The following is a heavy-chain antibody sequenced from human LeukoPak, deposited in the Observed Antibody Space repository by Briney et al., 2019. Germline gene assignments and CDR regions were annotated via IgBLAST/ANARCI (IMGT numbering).Heavy chain of an antibody. CDR1: GYTFTGYY. Sequence: ASLKVSCKASGYTFTGYYMHWVRQAPGQRLEWMGWINPNSGGTNYAQKFQGWVTMTRDTSISTAYMELSRLRSDDTAVYYCARAKYQLLNFDYWGQGTLVTASS. J-gene: IGHJ4*02. CDR2: INPNSGGT. V-gene: IGHV1-2*04. CDR3: ARAKYQLLNFDY. D-gene: IGHD2-2*01.